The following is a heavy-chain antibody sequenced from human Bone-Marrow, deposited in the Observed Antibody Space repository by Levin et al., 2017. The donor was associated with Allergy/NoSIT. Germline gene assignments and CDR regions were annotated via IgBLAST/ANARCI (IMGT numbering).Heavy chain of an antibody. V-gene: IGHV4-30-4*01. J-gene: IGHJ4*02. CDR3: AARPMVRGVITD. D-gene: IGHD3-10*01. Sequence: LRLSCSVSGAPINSGDYYWSWIRQPPGKGLEWIGFIYYSGSTYYNPSLQSRVTILIDTSKNLFSLKMTSVTAADTAVYYCAARPMVRGVITDWGQGTLVTVSS. CDR2: IYYSGST. CDR1: GAPINSGDYY.